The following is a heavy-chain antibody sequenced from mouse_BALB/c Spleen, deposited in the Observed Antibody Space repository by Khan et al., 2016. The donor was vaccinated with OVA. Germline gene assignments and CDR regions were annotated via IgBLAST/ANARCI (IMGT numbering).Heavy chain of an antibody. J-gene: IGHJ3*01. V-gene: IGHV1-59*01. CDR1: GYTFTSYW. D-gene: IGHD2-14*01. Sequence: QVRLQQSGPELLRPGTSVKMSCKASGYTFTSYWMNWVKQRPGQGLEWIGMIDPSNGETTLNQRFKDKATLNEDKSSNTAYLQLSSRTQEDSAVSYCARSGYAAFAYWGQGTLVTVSA. CDR3: ARSGYAAFAY. CDR2: IDPSNGET.